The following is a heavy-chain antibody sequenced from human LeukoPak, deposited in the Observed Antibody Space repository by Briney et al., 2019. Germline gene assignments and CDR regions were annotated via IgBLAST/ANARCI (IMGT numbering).Heavy chain of an antibody. D-gene: IGHD3-16*01. V-gene: IGHV5-10-1*01. Sequence: GESLKISCKGSGYSFTSYWISWVRQMPGKGLEWMGRIDPSDSYTNYSPSFQGHVTISADKSISTAYLQWSSLRASDTAMYHCARLGDDAFDIWGQGTMVTVSS. CDR1: GYSFTSYW. J-gene: IGHJ3*02. CDR2: IDPSDSYT. CDR3: ARLGDDAFDI.